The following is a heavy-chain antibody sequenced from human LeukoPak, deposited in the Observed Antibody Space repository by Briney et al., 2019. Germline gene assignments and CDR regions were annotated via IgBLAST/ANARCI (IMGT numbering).Heavy chain of an antibody. Sequence: GGSLRLSCAASGFTFSSYAMSWVRQAPGKGLEWVSAISGSGGSTYYADSVKGRFTISRDNSKNTLYLQMNSLRAEDTAVYYCAKDLLRYCSSTSCLAGIDYWGQGTLVTVSS. CDR3: AKDLLRYCSSTSCLAGIDY. V-gene: IGHV3-23*01. D-gene: IGHD2-2*01. CDR2: ISGSGGST. J-gene: IGHJ4*02. CDR1: GFTFSSYA.